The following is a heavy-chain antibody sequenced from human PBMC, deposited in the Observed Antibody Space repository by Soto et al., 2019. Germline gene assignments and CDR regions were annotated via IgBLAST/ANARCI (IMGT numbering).Heavy chain of an antibody. Sequence: ASVKVSCKASGYTFTGYYMHWVRQAPGQGLEWMGWINPNSGGTNYAQKFQGWVTMTRDTSISTAYMELSRLRSDDTAVYYCARSETVVEKARAAYYNSVLAVWGKGPPVTVSS. CDR1: GYTFTGYY. V-gene: IGHV1-2*04. CDR2: INPNSGGT. J-gene: IGHJ6*04. D-gene: IGHD5-18*01. CDR3: ARSETVVEKARAAYYNSVLAV.